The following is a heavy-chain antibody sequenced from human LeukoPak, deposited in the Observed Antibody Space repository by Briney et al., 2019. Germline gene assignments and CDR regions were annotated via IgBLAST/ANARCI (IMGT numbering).Heavy chain of an antibody. CDR3: ARDYGGNSGWFDP. J-gene: IGHJ5*02. V-gene: IGHV1-8*03. CDR1: GYTFTSYD. CDR2: MSPNSGNT. Sequence: ASVKVSCKASGYTFTSYDINWVRQATGQGLEWMGWMSPNSGNTGYAQKFQGRVTISRNTSISTAYMELSSLRSEDTAVYYCARDYGGNSGWFDPWGQGTLVTVSS. D-gene: IGHD4-23*01.